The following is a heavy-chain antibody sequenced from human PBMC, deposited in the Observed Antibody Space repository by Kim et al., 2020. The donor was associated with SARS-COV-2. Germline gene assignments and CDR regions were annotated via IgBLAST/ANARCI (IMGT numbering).Heavy chain of an antibody. CDR3: ARERSVTMVRGVDFDY. D-gene: IGHD3-10*01. J-gene: IGHJ4*02. Sequence: SLKSRVTISVDTSKNQFSLKLSSVTAADTAVYYCARERSVTMVRGVDFDYWGQGTLVTVSS. V-gene: IGHV4-34*01.